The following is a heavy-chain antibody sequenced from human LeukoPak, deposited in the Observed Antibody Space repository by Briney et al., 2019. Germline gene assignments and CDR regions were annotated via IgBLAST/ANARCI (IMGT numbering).Heavy chain of an antibody. CDR2: ISYDGSNK. J-gene: IGHJ4*02. D-gene: IGHD3-9*01. Sequence: GGSLRLSCAASGFTFSSYAMHWVRQAPGKGLEWVAVISYDGSNKYYADSVKGRFTISRDNSKTTLYMQMNSLRAEDTAVYYCARDRGLLRYFDWSFDYWGQGTLVTVSS. CDR1: GFTFSSYA. CDR3: ARDRGLLRYFDWSFDY. V-gene: IGHV3-30-3*01.